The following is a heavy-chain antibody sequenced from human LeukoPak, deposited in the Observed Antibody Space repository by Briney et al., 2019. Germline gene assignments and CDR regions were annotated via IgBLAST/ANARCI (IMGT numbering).Heavy chain of an antibody. CDR2: ISGSGGST. D-gene: IGHD3/OR15-3a*01. CDR3: AKEVDSANY. V-gene: IGHV3-23*01. Sequence: GGSLRLSCAASGVTFSIYVMSWVRQAPGRGLEWVSGISGSGGSTYYADSVKGRVTISRDNSKNTLYLQMNSLRADDTAVYYCAKEVDSANYWGQGTLVTVSS. CDR1: GVTFSIYV. J-gene: IGHJ4*02.